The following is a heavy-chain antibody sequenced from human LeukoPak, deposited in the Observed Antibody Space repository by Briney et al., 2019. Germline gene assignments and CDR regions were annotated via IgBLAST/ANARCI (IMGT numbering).Heavy chain of an antibody. D-gene: IGHD3-16*01. CDR2: VSSDFNTI. Sequence: GGSLRLSCSASGFTFSDYNINCVRQAPGKGLEWVSYVSSDFNTIYYADSVKGRFTISRDKANNSLYLQMNSLRDDDTAVYYCARPLGGNYYYNGMDVWGQGTTVTVSS. V-gene: IGHV3-48*02. CDR3: ARPLGGNYYYNGMDV. CDR1: GFTFSDYN. J-gene: IGHJ6*02.